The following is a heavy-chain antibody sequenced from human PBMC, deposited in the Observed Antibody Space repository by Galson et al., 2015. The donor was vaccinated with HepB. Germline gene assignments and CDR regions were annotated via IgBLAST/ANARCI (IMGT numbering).Heavy chain of an antibody. Sequence: SLRLSCAASEFTVSHTWMSWVRQAPGKGLEWVGRIKSKGDGGTTEYAAPVNGRFIISRDESKNTLYPQMYSLKSEDTAVYFCVARPFWGQGTLVTVSS. V-gene: IGHV3-15*01. CDR1: EFTVSHTW. J-gene: IGHJ4*02. CDR2: IKSKGDGGTT. CDR3: VARPF.